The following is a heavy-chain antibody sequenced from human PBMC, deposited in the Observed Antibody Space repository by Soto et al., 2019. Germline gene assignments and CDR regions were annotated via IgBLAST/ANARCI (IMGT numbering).Heavy chain of an antibody. D-gene: IGHD3-16*02. CDR2: ISGSGGST. CDR3: AKVGSYDYIWGSYPPQSGFDY. Sequence: GGSLRLSCAASGFTFSSYAMSWVRQAPGKGLEWVSAISGSGGSTYYADSVKGRFTISRDNSKNTLYLQMNSLRAEDTAVYYCAKVGSYDYIWGSYPPQSGFDYWGQGTLVTVSS. J-gene: IGHJ4*02. CDR1: GFTFSSYA. V-gene: IGHV3-23*01.